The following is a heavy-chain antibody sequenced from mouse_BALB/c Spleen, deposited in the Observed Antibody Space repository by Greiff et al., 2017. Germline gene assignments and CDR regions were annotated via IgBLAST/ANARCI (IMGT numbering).Heavy chain of an antibody. Sequence: EVKLMESGGGLVQPGGSRKLSCAASGFTFSSFGMHWVRQAPEKGLEWVAYISSGSSTIYYADTVKGRFTISRDNPKNTLFLQMTSLRSEDTAMYYCARRDYDYLYYFDYWGQGTTLTVSS. V-gene: IGHV5-17*02. D-gene: IGHD2-4*01. CDR2: ISSGSSTI. CDR3: ARRDYDYLYYFDY. J-gene: IGHJ2*01. CDR1: GFTFSSFG.